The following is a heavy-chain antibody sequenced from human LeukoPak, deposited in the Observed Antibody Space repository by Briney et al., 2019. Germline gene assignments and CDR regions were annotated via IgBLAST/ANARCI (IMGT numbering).Heavy chain of an antibody. CDR1: GYTFTSYG. Sequence: ASVKVSCKASGYTFTSYGNSWVRQAPGQGLEWMGWISVYNGNTKYGQKLQGRVTVTTDTSTSTAYMELRSLRSDDTAVYYCARDWIGGVQYFDYWGQGTLVTVSS. CDR3: ARDWIGGVQYFDY. V-gene: IGHV1-18*01. D-gene: IGHD1-1*01. J-gene: IGHJ4*02. CDR2: ISVYNGNT.